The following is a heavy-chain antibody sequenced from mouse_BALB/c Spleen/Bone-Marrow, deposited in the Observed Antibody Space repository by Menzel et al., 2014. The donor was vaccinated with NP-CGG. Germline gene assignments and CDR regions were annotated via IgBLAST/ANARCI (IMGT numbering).Heavy chain of an antibody. CDR3: ARYYYGNYWFAY. Sequence: VQLKESGPGLVKPSQSLSLTCTATGYSITSDYAWNWIRQFPGNTLEWMGYISYSGSTSYNPSLKSRISITRDTSKNQFFLQLNSVTTEDTATYYCARYYYGNYWFAYWGQGTLVTVSA. CDR1: GYSITSDYA. J-gene: IGHJ3*01. CDR2: ISYSGST. V-gene: IGHV3-2*02. D-gene: IGHD2-1*01.